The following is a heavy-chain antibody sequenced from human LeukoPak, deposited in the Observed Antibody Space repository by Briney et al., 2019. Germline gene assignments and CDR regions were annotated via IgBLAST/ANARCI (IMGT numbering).Heavy chain of an antibody. CDR1: GYSISSGYY. D-gene: IGHD4-11*01. J-gene: IGHJ6*03. CDR2: IYHSGST. Sequence: SETLSLTCTVSGYSISSGYYWGWIRQPPGKGLEWIGSIYHSGSTYYNPSLKSRVTISVDTSKNQFSLKLSSVTAADTAVYYCARNPAQYDYSNWKNYYYYYYMDVWGKGTTVTVSS. CDR3: ARNPAQYDYSNWKNYYYYYYMDV. V-gene: IGHV4-38-2*02.